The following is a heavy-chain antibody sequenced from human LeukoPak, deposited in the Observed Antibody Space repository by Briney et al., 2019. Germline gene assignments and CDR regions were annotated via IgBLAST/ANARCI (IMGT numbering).Heavy chain of an antibody. CDR1: GYTFTGYY. Sequence: ASVKVSCKASGYTFTGYYMHWVRQAPGQGLEWMGIINPSGGSTSYAQKFQGRVTMTRDTSTSTVYMELSSLRSEDTAVYYCARDPRYYGSGRGGNWFDPWGQGTLVTVSS. V-gene: IGHV1-46*01. CDR2: INPSGGST. J-gene: IGHJ5*02. CDR3: ARDPRYYGSGRGGNWFDP. D-gene: IGHD3-10*01.